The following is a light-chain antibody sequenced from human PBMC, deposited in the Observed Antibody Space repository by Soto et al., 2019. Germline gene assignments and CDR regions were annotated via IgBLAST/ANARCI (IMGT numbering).Light chain of an antibody. CDR1: SSDAGSYNL. Sequence: QSALTQPASVSGSPGQSITISCTGTSSDAGSYNLVSWYQQHPGKAPKLMIYEGSKRPSGVSNRFSGSKSGNTASLTISGLQAEDEADYYCCSYAGSSTFLFGGGTKVTVL. CDR3: CSYAGSSTFL. J-gene: IGLJ2*01. V-gene: IGLV2-23*01. CDR2: EGS.